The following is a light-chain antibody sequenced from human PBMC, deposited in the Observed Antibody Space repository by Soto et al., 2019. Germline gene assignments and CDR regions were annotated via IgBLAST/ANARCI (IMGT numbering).Light chain of an antibody. CDR1: ESVKNNY. CDR2: GAS. V-gene: IGKV3-20*01. CDR3: QQYDRSIT. J-gene: IGKJ5*01. Sequence: EIVLTQSPGTLSLSPGERATLSCRASESVKNNYLAWFQKKPGQAPRLLIYGASSRATGIPDRFSGSGSGTDFTLTVSRLEPEDFAVYYCQQYDRSITFGQGTRLEIK.